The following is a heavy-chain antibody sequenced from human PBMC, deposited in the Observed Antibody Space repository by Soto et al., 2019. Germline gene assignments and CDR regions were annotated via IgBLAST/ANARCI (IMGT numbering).Heavy chain of an antibody. J-gene: IGHJ4*02. Sequence: PGGSLRLSCAASGFTFSNAWMSWVRQAPGKGLEWVGRIKSKADGGTTDYAAPVKGRFTISRDDSKNTLYLQMNSLEAEDTAVYYYYYDTRRSYWGQGTLVTVSS. V-gene: IGHV3-15*01. CDR2: IKSKADGGTT. CDR1: GFTFSNAW. D-gene: IGHD3-22*01. CDR3: YYDTRRSY.